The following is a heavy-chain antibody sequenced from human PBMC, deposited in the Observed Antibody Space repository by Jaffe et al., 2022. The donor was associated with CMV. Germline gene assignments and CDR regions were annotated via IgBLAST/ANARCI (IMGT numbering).Heavy chain of an antibody. CDR1: GYTFIGSY. J-gene: IGHJ6*02. CDR3: ARWLGRGGKNPLGRPQGWTYGVVGIDDRQYNDDMDV. V-gene: IGHV1-2*02. CDR2: INPKSGDT. D-gene: IGHD3-22*01. Sequence: QVQLVQSGAEVMNPGASVRVSCKASGYTFIGSYIHWVRQAPGQGLEWMGWINPKSGDTKCSENFEGRVTMTRDMSINTAYMELSSLRSDDTAVYYCARWLGRGGKNPLGRPQGWTYGVVGIDDRQYNDDMDVWGQGTTVTVS.